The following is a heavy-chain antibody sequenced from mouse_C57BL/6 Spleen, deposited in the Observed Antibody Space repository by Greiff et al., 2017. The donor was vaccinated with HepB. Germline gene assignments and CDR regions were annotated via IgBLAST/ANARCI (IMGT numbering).Heavy chain of an antibody. CDR1: GFNIKDDY. V-gene: IGHV14-4*01. CDR3: TTGYSNPWN. D-gene: IGHD2-5*01. Sequence: EVKLQQSGAELVRPGASVKLSCTASGFNIKDDYMHWVKQRPEQGLEWIGWIDPENGDTEYASKFQGKATITADTSSNTAYLQLSSLTSEDTAVYYCTTGYSNPWNWGQGTTLTVSS. J-gene: IGHJ2*01. CDR2: IDPENGDT.